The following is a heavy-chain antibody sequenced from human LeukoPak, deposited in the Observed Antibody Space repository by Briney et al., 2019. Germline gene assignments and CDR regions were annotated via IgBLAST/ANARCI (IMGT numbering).Heavy chain of an antibody. Sequence: GGSLRLSCAASGFIFSTYWMSWVRQAPGKGLEWVANIKEDGSESHYVDSVKGRFTISRENSRNTLYLQMNSLGAEDTAMYYCVKASSSSRPYFFDFWGQGALVTVSS. CDR3: VKASSSSRPYFFDF. CDR1: GFIFSTYW. V-gene: IGHV3-7*03. D-gene: IGHD6-13*01. CDR2: IKEDGSES. J-gene: IGHJ4*02.